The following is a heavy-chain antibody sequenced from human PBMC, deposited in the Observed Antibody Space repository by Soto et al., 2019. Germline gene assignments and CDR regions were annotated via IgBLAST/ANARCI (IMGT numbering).Heavy chain of an antibody. J-gene: IGHJ5*02. D-gene: IGHD3-22*01. CDR1: GGSISSSSYY. CDR3: ARHSVFEVVITIPSYNWFDP. CDR2: IYYSGST. V-gene: IGHV4-39*01. Sequence: KPSETLSLTCTVSGGSISSSSYYWGWIRQPPGKWLEWIGSIYYSGSTYYNPSLKSRVTISVDTSKNQFSLKLSSVTAADTAVYYCARHSVFEVVITIPSYNWFDPWGQGTLVTVSS.